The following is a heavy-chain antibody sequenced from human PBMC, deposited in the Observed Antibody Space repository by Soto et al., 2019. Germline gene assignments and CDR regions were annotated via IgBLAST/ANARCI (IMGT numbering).Heavy chain of an antibody. CDR2: IIPIFSTA. Sequence: GASVKVSCKASGGTFSSHGIHWVRQAPGQGLEWMGGIIPIFSTANYAQKFQGRVSMTTDTSTTTAYMELRSLRSDDTAVYYCARVVPGAEAWFGPWGQGTLVTVPQ. CDR3: ARVVPGAEAWFGP. CDR1: GGTFSSHG. D-gene: IGHD2-2*01. V-gene: IGHV1-69*05. J-gene: IGHJ5*02.